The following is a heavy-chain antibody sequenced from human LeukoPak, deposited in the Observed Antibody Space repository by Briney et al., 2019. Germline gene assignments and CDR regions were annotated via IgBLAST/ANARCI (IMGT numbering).Heavy chain of an antibody. CDR1: GYTFTSYY. J-gene: IGHJ3*02. Sequence: ASVKVSCKASGYTFTSYYMHWVRQAPGQGLEWMGIINPSGGSTSYAQKFQGRVTMTRDMSTSTVYMELSSLRSEDTAVYYCARDNFRLLNPRDKIGRFDAFDIWGQGTMVTVSS. V-gene: IGHV1-46*01. CDR2: INPSGGST. CDR3: ARDNFRLLNPRDKIGRFDAFDI. D-gene: IGHD2-2*02.